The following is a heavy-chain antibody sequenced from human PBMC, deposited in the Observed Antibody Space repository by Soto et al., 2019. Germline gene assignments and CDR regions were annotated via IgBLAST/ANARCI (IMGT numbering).Heavy chain of an antibody. D-gene: IGHD2-15*01. Sequence: KASETLSLTGAVYGGSISRHKRWSWVRRPPGQGLEWIGEIYHSRSTNSNPSLKSRVAISLDKSKNQFCLKLTSVTPAVWAVYYCSRDPNIVLAPTSLGAMDLWGQGTTVTVSS. V-gene: IGHV4-4*02. CDR1: GGSISRHKR. CDR3: SRDPNIVLAPTSLGAMDL. J-gene: IGHJ6*02. CDR2: IYHSRST.